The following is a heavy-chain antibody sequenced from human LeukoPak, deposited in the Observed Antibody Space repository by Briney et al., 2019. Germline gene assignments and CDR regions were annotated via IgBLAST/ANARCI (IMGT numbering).Heavy chain of an antibody. CDR2: ISAYSGDT. CDR1: GYTFTSYG. D-gene: IGHD3-3*01. V-gene: IGHV1-18*01. Sequence: ASVKVSCKASGYTFTSYGISWVRQAPGQGLEWMGWISAYSGDTNYAQKFQGRATMTTDTSTSTAYMELRSLRSDDTAVYYCARDADFWSGYSPKTFDYWGQGTLVTVSS. CDR3: ARDADFWSGYSPKTFDY. J-gene: IGHJ4*02.